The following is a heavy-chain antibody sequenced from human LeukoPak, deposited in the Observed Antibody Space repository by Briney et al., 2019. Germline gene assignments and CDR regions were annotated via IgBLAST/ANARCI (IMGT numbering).Heavy chain of an antibody. CDR2: IYSGGST. J-gene: IGHJ4*02. D-gene: IGHD3-10*01. Sequence: MXWXRXAPXKGLEWVSVIYSGGSTYYADSVKGRFTISRDNSKNTLYLQMNSLRAEDTAVYYCAYGSGSFPGSIFDYWGQGTLVTVSS. CDR3: AYGSGSFPGSIFDY. V-gene: IGHV3-66*01.